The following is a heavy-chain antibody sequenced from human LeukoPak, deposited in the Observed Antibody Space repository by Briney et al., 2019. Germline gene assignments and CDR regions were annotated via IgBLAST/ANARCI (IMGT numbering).Heavy chain of an antibody. CDR3: ARAGIIAARPSWFDY. D-gene: IGHD6-6*01. CDR2: IYYSGST. Sequence: PSQTLSLTCAVSGGSISSGGYSWSWIRQPPGKGLEWIGYIYYSGSTYYNPSLKSRVTISVDTSKNQFSLKLSSVTAADTAVYYCARAGIIAARPSWFDYWGQGTLVTVSS. CDR1: GGSISSGGYS. J-gene: IGHJ4*02. V-gene: IGHV4-30-4*07.